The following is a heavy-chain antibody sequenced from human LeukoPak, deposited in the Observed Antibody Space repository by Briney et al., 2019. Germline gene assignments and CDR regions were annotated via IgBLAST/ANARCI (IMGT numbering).Heavy chain of an antibody. CDR2: ISSSGSTI. CDR3: AKDGTNSSSWHYFEQ. D-gene: IGHD6-13*01. V-gene: IGHV3-48*03. J-gene: IGHJ4*02. Sequence: GGSLRLSCAASGFTFSSYEMNWVRQAPGKGLEWVSYISSSGSTIYYADSVKGRFTISRDNFKNTLYLQMNSLRAEDTAVYYCAKDGTNSSSWHYFEQWGQGTLVTVSS. CDR1: GFTFSSYE.